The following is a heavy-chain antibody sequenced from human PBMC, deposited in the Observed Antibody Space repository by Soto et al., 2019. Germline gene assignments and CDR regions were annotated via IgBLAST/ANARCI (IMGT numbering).Heavy chain of an antibody. CDR1: GIPVSSNY. J-gene: IGHJ6*02. CDR3: ARAGPYYYASRMDV. V-gene: IGHV3-53*04. Sequence: EVQLVESGGGLVQPGGSLRLSCVASGIPVSSNYMTWVRQAPGKGLEWVSVLHSGGDTYYANSVKGRFTIARHDSTTTLFLQMNSLTVEATAVYYCARAGPYYYASRMDVWGQGTTVTVSS. D-gene: IGHD3-10*01. CDR2: LHSGGDT.